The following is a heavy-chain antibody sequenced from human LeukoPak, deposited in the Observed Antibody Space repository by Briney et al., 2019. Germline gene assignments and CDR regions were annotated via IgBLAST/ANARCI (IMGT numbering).Heavy chain of an antibody. Sequence: GGSLRLSCAASGFTFSSYAMHWVRQAPGKGLEWVAVISYDGSNKYYADSVKGRFTISRDNSKNTLYLQMNSLRAEDTAVYYCARGLTIFGVVIISYYYYGMDVWGQGTTVTVSS. D-gene: IGHD3-3*01. V-gene: IGHV3-30*04. J-gene: IGHJ6*02. CDR2: ISYDGSNK. CDR3: ARGLTIFGVVIISYYYYGMDV. CDR1: GFTFSSYA.